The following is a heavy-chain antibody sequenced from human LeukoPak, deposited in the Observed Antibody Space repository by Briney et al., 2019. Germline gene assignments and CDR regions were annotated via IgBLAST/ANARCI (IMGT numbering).Heavy chain of an antibody. D-gene: IGHD6-13*01. J-gene: IGHJ4*02. CDR2: ISTYSGNT. V-gene: IGHV1-18*01. CDR1: GYSFAGYG. CDR3: ARVGAAPGHFDY. Sequence: ASVKVSDTASGYSFAGYGISWVRQAPGQGLEWIGWISTYSGNTNYAHNLQGRITVTTEASTSTAYMELRSLRSDATAVYYCARVGAAPGHFDYWGQPTQLTVSS.